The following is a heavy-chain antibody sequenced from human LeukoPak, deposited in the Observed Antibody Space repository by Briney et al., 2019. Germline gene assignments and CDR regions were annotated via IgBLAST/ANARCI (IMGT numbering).Heavy chain of an antibody. CDR2: ISAYNGNT. CDR3: AREFDSGYNWNDVGAFDI. J-gene: IGHJ3*02. CDR1: GYTFTSYG. Sequence: ASVKVSCKASGYTFTSYGISWVRQAPGQGLEWMGWISAYNGNTNYAQKLQGRVTMTTDTSTSTAYMELRSLRSDDTAVYYCAREFDSGYNWNDVGAFDIWGQGTMVTVSS. D-gene: IGHD1-1*01. V-gene: IGHV1-18*01.